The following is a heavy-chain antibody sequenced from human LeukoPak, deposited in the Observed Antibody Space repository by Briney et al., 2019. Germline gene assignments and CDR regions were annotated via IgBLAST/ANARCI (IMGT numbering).Heavy chain of an antibody. CDR1: DGSISSSSHY. CDR3: ARHSTMLTSRWFDP. Sequence: PSETLSLTCTVSDGSISSSSHYWGWIRQPPGKGLEWIGSLYYTGSSYYNPSLKRRVTISGDTSNNQISLRMNSVTAADTAICYCARHSTMLTSRWFDPWGQGTLVTVSS. V-gene: IGHV4-39*01. CDR2: LYYTGSS. J-gene: IGHJ5*02. D-gene: IGHD2-2*01.